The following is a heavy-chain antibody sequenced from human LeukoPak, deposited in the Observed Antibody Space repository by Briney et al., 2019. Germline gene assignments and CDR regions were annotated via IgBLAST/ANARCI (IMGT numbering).Heavy chain of an antibody. Sequence: HPGGSLRLSCAASGFSFNNYGMHWVRQAPGKGREWVAFIRYDGSNKYYAESVKGRFTISRDDSKNTLYLQMKSLSAEDTAVYYCAKPMTTVTPFDYLGQGTLVTVSS. CDR2: IRYDGSNK. CDR3: AKPMTTVTPFDY. D-gene: IGHD4-17*01. V-gene: IGHV3-30*02. J-gene: IGHJ4*02. CDR1: GFSFNNYG.